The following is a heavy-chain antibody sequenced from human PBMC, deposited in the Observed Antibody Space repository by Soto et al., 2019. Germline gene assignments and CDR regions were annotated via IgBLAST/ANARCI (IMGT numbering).Heavy chain of an antibody. V-gene: IGHV3-72*01. CDR2: IKDKTHNYGT. CDR3: ACIRAACGY. D-gene: IGHD2-21*01. Sequence: GGSLRLSCVASGFTFSTYAMHWVRQAPGKGLEWVGRIKDKTHNYGTQYAPSAEGRFSISRDDYTNSVYLQMNRLKTEDTAVYFCACIRAACGYWGPGTLVTVSS. CDR1: GFTFSTYA. J-gene: IGHJ4*02.